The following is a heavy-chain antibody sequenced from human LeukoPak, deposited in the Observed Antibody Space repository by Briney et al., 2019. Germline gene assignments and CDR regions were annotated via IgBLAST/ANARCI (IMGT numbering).Heavy chain of an antibody. CDR2: IKQDGSEK. CDR3: ARVVQIEGSPSYFDY. V-gene: IGHV3-7*03. J-gene: IGHJ4*02. D-gene: IGHD1-26*01. CDR1: GFTFSSYW. Sequence: GGSLRLSCAASGFTFSSYWMSWVRQAPGKGLEWVANIKQDGSEKYYVDSVKGRFTISRDSAKNSLYLQMNSLRAEDTAVYYCARVVQIEGSPSYFDYWGQGTLVTVSS.